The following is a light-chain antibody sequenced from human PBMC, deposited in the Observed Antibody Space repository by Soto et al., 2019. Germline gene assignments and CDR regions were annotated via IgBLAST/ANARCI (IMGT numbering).Light chain of an antibody. Sequence: QSVLTQPPSVSAPPGQKVTISCSGSTSDIAINYVSWYQKVPGTAPTLLIYDNDKRPSGIPDRFSASKSGTAATLDISGLQTGDEADYYCATWDISLTAVLFGGGTQLTVL. CDR1: TSDIAINY. CDR3: ATWDISLTAVL. V-gene: IGLV1-51*01. J-gene: IGLJ3*02. CDR2: DND.